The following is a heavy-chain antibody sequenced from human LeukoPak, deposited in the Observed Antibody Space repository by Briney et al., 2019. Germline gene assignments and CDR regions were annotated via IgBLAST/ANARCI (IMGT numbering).Heavy chain of an antibody. CDR3: ARGLGDYIWGSRIHYYYYYMDV. D-gene: IGHD3-16*01. Sequence: SETLSLTCAVHGGSFSGYYWSWIRQPPGKGLEWIGEINHSGSTNYNPSLKSRVTISVDTSKNQFSLKLSSVTAADTAVYYCARGLGDYIWGSRIHYYYYYMDVWGKGTTVTVSS. CDR1: GGSFSGYY. J-gene: IGHJ6*03. V-gene: IGHV4-34*01. CDR2: INHSGST.